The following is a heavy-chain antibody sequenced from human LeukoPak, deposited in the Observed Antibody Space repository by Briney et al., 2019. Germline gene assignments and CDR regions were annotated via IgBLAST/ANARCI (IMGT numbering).Heavy chain of an antibody. D-gene: IGHD2-2*01. V-gene: IGHV3-9*01. CDR2: ISWNSGSI. J-gene: IGHJ4*02. CDR3: AKASCSSTSCYARGFDY. Sequence: PGGSPRLSCAASGFTFDDYAMHWVRQAPGKGLEWVSGISWNSGSIGYADSVKGRFTISRDNAKNSLYLQMNSLRAEDTALYYCAKASCSSTSCYARGFDYWGQGTLVTVPS. CDR1: GFTFDDYA.